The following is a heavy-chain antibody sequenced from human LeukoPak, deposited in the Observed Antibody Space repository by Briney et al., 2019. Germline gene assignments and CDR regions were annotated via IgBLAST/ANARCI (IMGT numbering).Heavy chain of an antibody. J-gene: IGHJ5*02. D-gene: IGHD3-3*01. V-gene: IGHV1-2*02. CDR3: ASGTGIVLRFLEWLLRS. CDR2: INPNSGGT. Sequence: ASVKVSCKASGYTFTGYYMHWVRQAPGQGLEWMGWINPNSGGTNYAWKFQGRVTMTRDTSISTAYMELSRLRSDDTAVYYCASGTGIVLRFLEWLLRSWGQGTLVTVSS. CDR1: GYTFTGYY.